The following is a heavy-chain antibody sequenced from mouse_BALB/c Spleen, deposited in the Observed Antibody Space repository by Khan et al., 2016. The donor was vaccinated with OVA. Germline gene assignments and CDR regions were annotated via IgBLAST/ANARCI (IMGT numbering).Heavy chain of an antibody. Sequence: QVQLKESGAELVRPGVSVKISCKGSDYIFTDFSMHWVKRSHAKSLEWIGVISTYYGDTNYNQNFKDKATLTVDKSSSTAYMELARLTSEDSDIYDCVRWSGNYRFDYWGQGTLVTVSA. D-gene: IGHD2-1*01. CDR1: DYIFTDFS. J-gene: IGHJ3*01. CDR2: ISTYYGDT. V-gene: IGHV1S137*01. CDR3: VRWSGNYRFDY.